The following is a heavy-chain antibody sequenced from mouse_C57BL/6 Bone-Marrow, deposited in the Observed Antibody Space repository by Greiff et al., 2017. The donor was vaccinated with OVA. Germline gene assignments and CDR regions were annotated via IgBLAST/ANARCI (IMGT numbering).Heavy chain of an antibody. D-gene: IGHD1-1*01. J-gene: IGHJ2*01. CDR3: ARSYYYGSSYVKYFDY. CDR2: IYPRSGNT. V-gene: IGHV1-81*01. CDR1: GYTFTSYG. Sequence: QVQLQQSGAELARPGASVKLSCKASGYTFTSYGIRWVKQRTGQGLEWIGEIYPRSGNTYYNAKFKGKATLTADKSSSTAYMELRSLTSEDSAVYFCARSYYYGSSYVKYFDYWGQGTTLTVSS.